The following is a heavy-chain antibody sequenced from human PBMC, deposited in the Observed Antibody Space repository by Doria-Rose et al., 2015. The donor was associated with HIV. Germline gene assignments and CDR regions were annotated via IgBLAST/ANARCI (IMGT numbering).Heavy chain of an antibody. Sequence: QITLKESGPALVKPTETLTLTCTVSGVSLSSPGMGVSWIRQPPGKALEWLANIFSDDERSYKTSLKSRLTISRGTSKSQVVLTMTDMDPVDTATYYCARIESSRWYHKYYFDFWGQGTLVIVSA. D-gene: IGHD6-13*01. CDR1: GVSLSSPGMG. CDR3: ARIESSRWYHKYYFDF. J-gene: IGHJ4*02. CDR2: IFSDDER. V-gene: IGHV2-26*01.